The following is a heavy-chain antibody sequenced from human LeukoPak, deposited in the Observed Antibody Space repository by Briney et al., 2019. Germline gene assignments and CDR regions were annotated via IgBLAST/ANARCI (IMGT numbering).Heavy chain of an antibody. Sequence: SETLSLTCAVYGGSFSGYYWSWIRQPPGKGLEWIGEINHSGSTNYNPSLKSRVTISVDTSKNQFSLKLSSVTAANTAVYYCARGQTIVGATGDFWGQGTLVTVSS. CDR2: INHSGST. CDR3: ARGQTIVGATGDF. D-gene: IGHD1-26*01. J-gene: IGHJ4*02. V-gene: IGHV4-34*01. CDR1: GGSFSGYY.